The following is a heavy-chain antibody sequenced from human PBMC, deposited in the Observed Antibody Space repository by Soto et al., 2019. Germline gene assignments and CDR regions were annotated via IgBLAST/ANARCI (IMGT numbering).Heavy chain of an antibody. CDR3: ARHPMLVVVIMWFDP. J-gene: IGHJ5*02. Sequence: PSETLYLTCAVSSDSISSGWYSGSWIRQTPGKGLEWIGYIYHSGSTYYNPSLKSRVTISVDTSKNQFSLKLSSVTAADTAVYYCARHPMLVVVIMWFDPWGQATLVTVSS. V-gene: IGHV4-30-2*03. CDR2: IYHSGST. D-gene: IGHD3-22*01. CDR1: SDSISSGWYS.